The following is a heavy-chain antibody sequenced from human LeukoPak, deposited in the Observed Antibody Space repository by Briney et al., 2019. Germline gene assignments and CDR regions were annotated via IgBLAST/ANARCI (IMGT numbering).Heavy chain of an antibody. Sequence: PGGSLRLSCAASGFTFSTYCMHWVRQPPGKGLVWVSQICTDGPSIRHVDSVKGRFTISRDNAKNTLYLQMNSLRAEDTAVCYCVRGVPVVPGIDYWGQGTLVTVPS. CDR1: GFTFSTYC. J-gene: IGHJ4*02. CDR2: ICTDGPSI. D-gene: IGHD2-2*01. CDR3: VRGVPVVPGIDY. V-gene: IGHV3-74*01.